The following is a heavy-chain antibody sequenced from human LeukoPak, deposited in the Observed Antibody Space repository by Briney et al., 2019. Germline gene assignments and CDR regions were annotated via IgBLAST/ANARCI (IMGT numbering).Heavy chain of an antibody. D-gene: IGHD3-16*01. Sequence: GGSLRLSCAASGFTFSSYAMHWVRQAPGKGLEWVAVISYDGSNKYYADSVKGRFTISRDNSKNTLYLQMNSLRAEDTAVYYCARSPGGRSQFDYWGQGTLVTVSS. J-gene: IGHJ4*02. CDR3: ARSPGGRSQFDY. CDR1: GFTFSSYA. CDR2: ISYDGSNK. V-gene: IGHV3-30-3*01.